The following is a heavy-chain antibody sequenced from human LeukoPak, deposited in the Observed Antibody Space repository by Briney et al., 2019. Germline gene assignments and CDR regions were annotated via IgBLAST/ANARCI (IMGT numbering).Heavy chain of an antibody. D-gene: IGHD4-11*01. CDR1: GFTFDDYA. CDR2: LSGSGDST. V-gene: IGHV3-23*01. Sequence: PGGSLRLSCAASGFTFDDYAMHWVRQAPGKGLEWVSALSGSGDSTFHADSVKGRFTISRDNSKNTLYLQMNSLRAEDTALYYCATSTVAKYDYWGQGTLVAVSS. J-gene: IGHJ4*02. CDR3: ATSTVAKYDY.